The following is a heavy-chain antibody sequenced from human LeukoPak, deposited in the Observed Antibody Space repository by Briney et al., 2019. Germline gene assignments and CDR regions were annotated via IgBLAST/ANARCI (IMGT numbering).Heavy chain of an antibody. V-gene: IGHV5-51*01. CDR3: ARRRLAQESIRPGIDAFDV. CDR1: GYSFTSYW. J-gene: IGHJ3*01. Sequence: GESLKISCKGSGYSFTSYWIGWVRQMPGKGLEWMGIIYPGDPDTRYSPSFQGQVTMAADKSISTAYLHLKASDTAIYYCARRRLAQESIRPGIDAFDVWGQGTVVTVSA. D-gene: IGHD3-16*01. CDR2: IYPGDPDT.